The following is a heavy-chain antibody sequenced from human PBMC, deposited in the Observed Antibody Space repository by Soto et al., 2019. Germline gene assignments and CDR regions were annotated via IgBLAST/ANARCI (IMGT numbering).Heavy chain of an antibody. CDR2: INQDESEK. Sequence: PGGSLRLSCAASGFRFSDHWMSWVRQAPGKGLEWVANINQDESEKNYGDSVKGRFTVSRDNAHYSLYLQMNSLRAEDTAVYYCARGNYGMDVWGQGTTVTVSS. CDR3: ARGNYGMDV. CDR1: GFRFSDHW. J-gene: IGHJ6*02. D-gene: IGHD3-10*01. V-gene: IGHV3-7*03.